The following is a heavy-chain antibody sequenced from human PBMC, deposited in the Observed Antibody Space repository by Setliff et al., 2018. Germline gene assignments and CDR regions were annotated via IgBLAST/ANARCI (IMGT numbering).Heavy chain of an antibody. D-gene: IGHD1-26*01. V-gene: IGHV1-69*13. CDR2: IIPTFETT. J-gene: IGHJ1*01. Sequence: SVKVSCKASGYGFTSYDINWVRLAAGQGLEWMGRIIPTFETTNYAQKFQGRVTITADESSGTVYMALSSLRYDDTAVYYCVRSSVEATYGPTSESDEYFQIWGQGTLVTVSS. CDR1: GYGFTSYD. CDR3: VRSSVEATYGPTSESDEYFQI.